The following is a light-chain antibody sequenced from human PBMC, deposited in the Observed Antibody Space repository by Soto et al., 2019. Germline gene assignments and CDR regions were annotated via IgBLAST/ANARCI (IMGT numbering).Light chain of an antibody. CDR1: QSVAASS. CDR3: QQYGSPPWA. CDR2: GAS. Sequence: ENVLTQSPGTLSLSPGERATPSCRASQSVAASSLAWYQQKPGQAPRLLIYGASSRATGISDRFSGSGSGTDFTLTISRLEPEDFAVYYCQQYGSPPWAFGQGTKV. V-gene: IGKV3-20*01. J-gene: IGKJ1*01.